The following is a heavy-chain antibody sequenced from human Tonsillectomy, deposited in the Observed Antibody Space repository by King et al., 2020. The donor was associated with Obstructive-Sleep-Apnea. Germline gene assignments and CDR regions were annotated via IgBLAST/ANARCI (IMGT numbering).Heavy chain of an antibody. CDR3: AVRYFDWSSQTYDGMDV. CDR1: GGSISSSSYY. J-gene: IGHJ6*02. CDR2: IYYSGST. Sequence: QLQESGPGLVKPSETLSLTCTISGGSISSSSYYWGWIRQPPGKGLEYIGSIYYSGSTYYNPALKSRVTISIDTSKNQFSLRLPSVTAADTAVYHCAVRYFDWSSQTYDGMDVWGQGTTVTVSS. D-gene: IGHD3-9*01. V-gene: IGHV4-39*01.